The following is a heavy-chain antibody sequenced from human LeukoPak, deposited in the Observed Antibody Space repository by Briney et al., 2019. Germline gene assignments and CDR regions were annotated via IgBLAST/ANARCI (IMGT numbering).Heavy chain of an antibody. CDR2: IYYSGST. V-gene: IGHV4-30-4*08. Sequence: SQTLSLTCTVSGGSISSGDYYWSWIRQPPGKGLEWIGYIYYSGSTYYNPSLKSRVTISVDTSKNQFSLKLSSVTAADTAVYYCARDQLFGRTDAFDIWGQGTMVTVSS. J-gene: IGHJ3*02. CDR1: GGSISSGDYY. D-gene: IGHD3-3*01. CDR3: ARDQLFGRTDAFDI.